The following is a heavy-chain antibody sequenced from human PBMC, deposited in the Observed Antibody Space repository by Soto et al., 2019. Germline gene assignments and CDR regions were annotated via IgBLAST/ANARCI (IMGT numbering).Heavy chain of an antibody. D-gene: IGHD5-18*01. Sequence: GGSLRLSCTASGCTFGDYAMSWFRQAPGKGLEWVGFIRSKAYGGTTEYAASVKGRYTISRDDSKSIAYLQMNSLKTEDTAVYYCTRDISAMGPFDYWGQGTLVTVSS. J-gene: IGHJ4*02. CDR3: TRDISAMGPFDY. CDR1: GCTFGDYA. CDR2: IRSKAYGGTT. V-gene: IGHV3-49*03.